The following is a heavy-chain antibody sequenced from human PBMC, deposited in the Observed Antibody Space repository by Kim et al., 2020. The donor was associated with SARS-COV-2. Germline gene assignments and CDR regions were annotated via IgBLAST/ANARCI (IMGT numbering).Heavy chain of an antibody. CDR3: AKDLTAARRFDY. Sequence: GGSLRLSCAASGFTFSSYAMSWVRQAPGKGLEWVSAISGSGGSTYYADSVKGRFIISRDNSKNTLYLQMNSLRAEDTAVYYCAKDLTAARRFDYWGQGTLVTVSS. V-gene: IGHV3-23*01. CDR1: GFTFSSYA. D-gene: IGHD6-13*01. CDR2: ISGSGGST. J-gene: IGHJ4*02.